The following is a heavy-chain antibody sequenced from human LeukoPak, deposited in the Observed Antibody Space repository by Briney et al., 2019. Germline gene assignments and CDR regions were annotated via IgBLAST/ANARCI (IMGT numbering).Heavy chain of an antibody. V-gene: IGHV3-23*01. CDR3: ASGSGYSSGWYQY. CDR2: ISGSGGST. J-gene: IGHJ4*02. Sequence: GGSLRLSCAASGFTFSSYAMSWVRQAPGKGLEWVSAISGSGGSTYYADSVKGRFTISRGNSKNTLYLQMNSLRAEDTAVYYCASGSGYSSGWYQYWGQGTLVTVSS. CDR1: GFTFSSYA. D-gene: IGHD6-19*01.